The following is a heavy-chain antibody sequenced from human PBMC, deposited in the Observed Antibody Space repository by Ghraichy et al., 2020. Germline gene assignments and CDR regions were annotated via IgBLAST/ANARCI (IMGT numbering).Heavy chain of an antibody. CDR2: ISGSGGST. D-gene: IGHD6-19*01. Sequence: GESLNISCAASGFTFSSYAMSWVRQAPGKGLEWVSAISGSGGSTYYADSVKGRFTISRDNSKNTLYLQMNSLRAEDTAVYYCAKGGAVATVPFDYWGQGTLVTVSS. J-gene: IGHJ4*02. CDR3: AKGGAVATVPFDY. V-gene: IGHV3-23*01. CDR1: GFTFSSYA.